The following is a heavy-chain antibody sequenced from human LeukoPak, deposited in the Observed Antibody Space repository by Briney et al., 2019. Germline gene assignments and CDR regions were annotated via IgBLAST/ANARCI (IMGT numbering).Heavy chain of an antibody. J-gene: IGHJ4*02. CDR1: GVSFSDYF. CDR2: ISHSGST. D-gene: IGHD6-25*01. CDR3: ARSSGTGTFSY. Sequence: SETLSLTCAVYGVSFSDYFWSWIRQPPGKGLEWIGEISHSGSTTYNPSLRSRVTISGDTSKNHFSLKMSSVTAADTAVYYCARSSGTGTFSYWGQGTLVTVSS. V-gene: IGHV4-34*01.